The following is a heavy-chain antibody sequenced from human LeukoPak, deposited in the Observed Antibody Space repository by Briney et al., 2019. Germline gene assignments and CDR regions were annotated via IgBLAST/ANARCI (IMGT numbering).Heavy chain of an antibody. CDR2: IKQDGSEK. CDR3: ARGRLPDY. V-gene: IGHV3-7*05. J-gene: IGHJ4*02. CDR1: GFTFSSYG. Sequence: GGSLRLSCAASGFTFSSYGMHWVRQAPGKGLEWVANIKQDGSEKYYVDSVKGRFTISRDNAKNSLYLQMNSLRAEDTAVYYCARGRLPDYWGQGTLVTVSS. D-gene: IGHD4-17*01.